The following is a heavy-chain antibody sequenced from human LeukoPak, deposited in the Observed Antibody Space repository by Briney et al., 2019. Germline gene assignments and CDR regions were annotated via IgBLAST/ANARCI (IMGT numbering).Heavy chain of an antibody. CDR1: GFRFGDYA. D-gene: IGHD4-23*01. J-gene: IGHJ4*02. CDR2: IRSKAYDGTT. V-gene: IGHV3-49*04. Sequence: GGSVRLSCTASGFRFGDYAMAWVRQAPGKGLEWVGFIRSKAYDGTTEYAGSVEDRFTISRDDTQGIAYLQMNSLEIEDTAVYYCTRDGPFGGNSFLYYWGQGNLVTVSS. CDR3: TRDGPFGGNSFLYY.